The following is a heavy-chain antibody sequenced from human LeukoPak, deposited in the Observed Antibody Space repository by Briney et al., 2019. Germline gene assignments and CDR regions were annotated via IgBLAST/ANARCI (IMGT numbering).Heavy chain of an antibody. V-gene: IGHV1-2*02. Sequence: VASVKVSCKASGYIFIGYYMHWVRQAPGQGLEWKGRINPNGGGTNYAQKFQGRVTMTRDTSISTAYMELGRLRFDDTAVYYCARAFEGGFDPWGQGTLVTVSS. CDR1: GYIFIGYY. CDR2: INPNGGGT. CDR3: ARAFEGGFDP. J-gene: IGHJ5*02.